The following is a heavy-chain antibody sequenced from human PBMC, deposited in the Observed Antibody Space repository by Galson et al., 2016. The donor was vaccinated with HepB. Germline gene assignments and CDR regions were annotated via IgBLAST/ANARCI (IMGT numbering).Heavy chain of an antibody. CDR3: ARHTFHFDY. CDR2: INPGDLDI. Sequence: QSGAEVKKPGESLKISCKGSGYKFANYWIGWVRQMPGKGLEWMGIINPGDLDIKYSPSFQGLVTISVDKSTSTVYLQWSSLKASDTAMYYCARHTFHFDYWGQGTQVTVSS. J-gene: IGHJ4*02. V-gene: IGHV5-51*01. CDR1: GYKFANYW.